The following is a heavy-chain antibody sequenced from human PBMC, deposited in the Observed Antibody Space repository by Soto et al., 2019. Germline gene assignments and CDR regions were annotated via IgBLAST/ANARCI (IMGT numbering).Heavy chain of an antibody. CDR2: ISYEGSNT. D-gene: IGHD1-1*01. V-gene: IGHV3-30-3*01. Sequence: QVHLVESGGGVAQPGRSLRLSCVASGFTFDTYGIHWVRQAPGKGLQWVALISYEGSNTYYADSVRGRFTISRDNSKNTLYLQINALRPDDTGVYYCARVTPGNNLYYFSGLAVWGRGTSVTVSS. CDR1: GFTFDTYG. CDR3: ARVTPGNNLYYFSGLAV. J-gene: IGHJ6*02.